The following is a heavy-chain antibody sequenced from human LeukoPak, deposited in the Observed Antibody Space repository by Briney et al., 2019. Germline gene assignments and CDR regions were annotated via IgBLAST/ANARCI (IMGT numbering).Heavy chain of an antibody. Sequence: GGSLRLSCAASGLTFSIYAMSWVRQAPGKGLEWVSAISGSGGSTYYADSVKGRFTISRDNSKNTLYLQMNSLRAEDTAVYYCAKDWNDHFDYWGQGTLVTVSS. V-gene: IGHV3-23*01. J-gene: IGHJ4*02. D-gene: IGHD1-1*01. CDR1: GLTFSIYA. CDR3: AKDWNDHFDY. CDR2: ISGSGGST.